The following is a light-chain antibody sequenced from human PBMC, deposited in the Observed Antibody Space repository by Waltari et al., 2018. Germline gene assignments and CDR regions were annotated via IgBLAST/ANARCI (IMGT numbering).Light chain of an antibody. CDR2: GAY. CDR1: QSVFSN. Sequence: DIVMTQSPATLSVSPGERATLSCRASQSVFSNLAWYQQKPGQAPRLLISGAYTSATDIPGRFSGSGSGTEFTLTISSLQSEDAAVYYCLQYNDWPPWTFGQGTTVEIK. J-gene: IGKJ1*01. CDR3: LQYNDWPPWT. V-gene: IGKV3-15*01.